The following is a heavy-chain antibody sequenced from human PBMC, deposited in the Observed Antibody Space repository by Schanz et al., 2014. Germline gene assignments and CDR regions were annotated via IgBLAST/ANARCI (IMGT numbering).Heavy chain of an antibody. V-gene: IGHV3-23*01. Sequence: EVHLLESGGGLVQPGGSLRLSCAASGFTFSNHALSWVRQAPGKGLEWVSGIGGSGDSTHYADSVKGRFSISRDLSSNTLYLQMNSLRADDSAIYYCAKDHPSRGWPAFDVWGQGTQVTVSS. D-gene: IGHD6-19*01. J-gene: IGHJ4*02. CDR2: IGGSGDST. CDR1: GFTFSNHA. CDR3: AKDHPSRGWPAFDV.